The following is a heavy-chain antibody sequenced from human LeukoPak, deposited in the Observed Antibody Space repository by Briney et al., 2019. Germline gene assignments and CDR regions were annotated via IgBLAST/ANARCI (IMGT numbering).Heavy chain of an antibody. J-gene: IGHJ4*02. CDR1: GYTFTGYY. Sequence: GASVKVSCTASGYTFTGYYMHWVRQAPGQGLEWMGWINPNSGGTNYAQKFQGWVTMTRDTSISTAYMELSRLRSDDTAVYYCAREGRSSSLPYHDYWGQGTLVTVSS. V-gene: IGHV1-2*04. D-gene: IGHD6-13*01. CDR3: AREGRSSSLPYHDY. CDR2: INPNSGGT.